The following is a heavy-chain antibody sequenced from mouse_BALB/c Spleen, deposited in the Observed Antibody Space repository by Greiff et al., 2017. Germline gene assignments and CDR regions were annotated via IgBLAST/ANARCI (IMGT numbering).Heavy chain of an antibody. D-gene: IGHD3-2*01. CDR3: ARDSSGLPMDY. V-gene: IGHV1-69*02. J-gene: IGHJ4*01. Sequence: VQLQQPGAELVKPGAPVKLSCKASGYTFTSYWMNWVKQRPGRGLEWIGRIDPSDSETHYNQKFKDKATLTVDKSSSTAYIQLSSLTSEDSAVYYCARDSSGLPMDYWGQGTSVTVSS. CDR2: IDPSDSET. CDR1: GYTFTSYW.